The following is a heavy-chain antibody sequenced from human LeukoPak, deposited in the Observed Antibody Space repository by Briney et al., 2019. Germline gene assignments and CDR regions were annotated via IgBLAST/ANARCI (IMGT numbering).Heavy chain of an antibody. J-gene: IGHJ3*02. CDR1: GYTFTSYA. V-gene: IGHV1-3*01. D-gene: IGHD3-10*01. CDR2: INAGNGNT. Sequence: ASVTVSCTASGYTFTSYAMHWVRQAPGQRLEWMGWINAGNGNTKYSQKFQGRVTITRDTSASTAYMELSSLRSEDTAVYYCARGMLDGVPVLLWFGEFDDAFDIWGQGTMVTVSS. CDR3: ARGMLDGVPVLLWFGEFDDAFDI.